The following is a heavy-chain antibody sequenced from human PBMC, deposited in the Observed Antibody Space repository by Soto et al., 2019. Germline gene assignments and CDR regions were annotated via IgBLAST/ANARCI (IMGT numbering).Heavy chain of an antibody. D-gene: IGHD6-19*01. CDR3: ARRGSGGIAVAGTSFDY. J-gene: IGHJ4*02. CDR1: GGSISSSSYY. CDR2: IYYSGST. V-gene: IGHV4-39*01. Sequence: QLQLQESGPGLVKPSETLSLTCTVSGGSISSSSYYWGWIRQPPGKGLEWIGIIYYSGSTYYNPSLKSRVTISVDTAKNPFARKLSSVTAADTAVYYCARRGSGGIAVAGTSFDYWGQGTLVTVSS.